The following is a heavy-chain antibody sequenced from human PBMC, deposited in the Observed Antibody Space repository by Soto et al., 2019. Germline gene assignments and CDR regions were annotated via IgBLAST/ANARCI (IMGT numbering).Heavy chain of an antibody. CDR1: GGSISSYY. D-gene: IGHD3-22*01. CDR3: ARESYDSSGYYFDY. V-gene: IGHV4-59*01. J-gene: IGHJ4*02. CDR2: IYYSGST. Sequence: SETLSLTCTVSGGSISSYYWSWIRQPPGKGLEWIGYIYYSGSTNYNPSLKSRVTISVDTSKNQFSLKLSSVTAADTAVYYCARESYDSSGYYFDYWGQGTLVTVSS.